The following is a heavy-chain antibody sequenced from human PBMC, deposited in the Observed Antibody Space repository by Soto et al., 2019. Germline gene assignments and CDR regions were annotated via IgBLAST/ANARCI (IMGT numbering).Heavy chain of an antibody. D-gene: IGHD2-15*01. CDR1: GGSISSYC. CDR3: LMVTFSAMDV. CDR2: IYYSGST. V-gene: IGHV4-59*03. Sequence: SETLSVTCTVAGGSISSYCWSWIRQPPGKGLEWIGYIYYSGSTNYNPSLKSRVTIVLDTSKNQFSLKLTSVTAADTAVYYCLMVTFSAMDVWGQGTTVTVSS. J-gene: IGHJ6*02.